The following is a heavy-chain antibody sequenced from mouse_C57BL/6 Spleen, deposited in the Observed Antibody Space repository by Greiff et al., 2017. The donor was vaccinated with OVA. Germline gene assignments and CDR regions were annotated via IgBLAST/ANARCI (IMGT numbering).Heavy chain of an antibody. CDR1: GFTFSSYA. V-gene: IGHV5-9-1*02. Sequence: EVQGVESGEGLVKPGGSLKLSCAASGFTFSSYAMSWVRQTPEKRLEWVAYISSGGDYIYYADTVKGRFTISRDNARNTLYLQMSSLKSEDTAMYYCTRVGGSSYDAMDYWGQGTSVTVSS. J-gene: IGHJ4*01. CDR3: TRVGGSSYDAMDY. D-gene: IGHD1-1*01. CDR2: ISSGGDYI.